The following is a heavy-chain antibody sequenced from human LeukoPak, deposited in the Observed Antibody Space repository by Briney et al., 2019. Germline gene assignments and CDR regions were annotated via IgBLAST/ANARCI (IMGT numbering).Heavy chain of an antibody. CDR1: GGSISSGGYY. CDR3: ARAHTYNYPYYYYYYMDV. J-gene: IGHJ6*03. Sequence: SQTLSLTCTVSGGSISSGGYYWSWIRQHPGKGLEWIGYIYYSESIYYNPSLKSRVTISVDTSKNQFSLKLSSVTAADTAVYYCARAHTYNYPYYYYYYMDVWGKGTTVTVSS. V-gene: IGHV4-31*03. CDR2: IYYSESI. D-gene: IGHD1-1*01.